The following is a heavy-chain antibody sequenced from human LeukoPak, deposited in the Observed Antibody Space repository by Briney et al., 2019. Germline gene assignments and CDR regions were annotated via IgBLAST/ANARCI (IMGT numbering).Heavy chain of an antibody. V-gene: IGHV4-39*07. CDR3: ARVRYYGSGSYYNVHFDY. J-gene: IGHJ4*02. CDR2: IYYSGST. CDR1: GGSISSSSYY. D-gene: IGHD3-10*01. Sequence: PSETLSLTCTVSGGSISSSSYYWGWIRQPPGKGLEWIGSIYYSGSTYYNPSLKSRVTISVDTSKNQFSLKLSSVTAADTAVYYCARVRYYGSGSYYNVHFDYWGQGTLVTVSS.